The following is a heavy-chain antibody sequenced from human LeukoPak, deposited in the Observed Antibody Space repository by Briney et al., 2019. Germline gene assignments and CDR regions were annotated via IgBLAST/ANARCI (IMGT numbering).Heavy chain of an antibody. D-gene: IGHD3-10*01. CDR3: AKIYGSGSPYFDY. CDR1: GFTFSSYG. Sequence: GGSLRLPCAASGFTFSSYGMHWVRQAPGKGLEWLAFISYDGSNKYYADSVKGRFTISRDNSKNTLYLQMNSLRAEDTAVYYCAKIYGSGSPYFDYWGQGTLVTVSS. CDR2: ISYDGSNK. V-gene: IGHV3-30*18. J-gene: IGHJ4*02.